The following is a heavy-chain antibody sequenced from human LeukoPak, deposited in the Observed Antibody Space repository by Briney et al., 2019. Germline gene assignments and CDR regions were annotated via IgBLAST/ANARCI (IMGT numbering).Heavy chain of an antibody. CDR1: GFTLSGSA. V-gene: IGHV3-73*01. CDR2: IRSKANSYAT. J-gene: IGHJ6*04. Sequence: GGSLKLSCAASGFTLSGSAMHWVRQASGKGLEGVGRIRSKANSYATAYAASVKGRFTISRDDSKNTAYLQMNSLKTEDTAVYYCTVMDVWGKGTTVTVSS. CDR3: TVMDV.